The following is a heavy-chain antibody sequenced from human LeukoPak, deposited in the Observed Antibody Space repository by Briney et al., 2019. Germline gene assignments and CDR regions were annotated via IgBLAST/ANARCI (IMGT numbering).Heavy chain of an antibody. V-gene: IGHV3-23*01. CDR3: GRDPNGDYVGAFEF. CDR2: IKGSGGGT. J-gene: IGHJ3*01. CDR1: GFPFSDYA. Sequence: GGSLRLSCEASGFPFSDYAMTWVRQAPGKGLEWVSSIKGSGGGTSYADSAKGRFTMTRDNSKNTLYLQMNSLRAGDTAVYYCGRDPNGDYVGAFEFWGQGTLVTVSS. D-gene: IGHD4-17*01.